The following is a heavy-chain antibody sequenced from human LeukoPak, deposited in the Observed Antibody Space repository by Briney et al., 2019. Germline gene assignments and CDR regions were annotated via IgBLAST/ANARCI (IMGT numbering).Heavy chain of an antibody. Sequence: GGSLRLSCTVSGFTVSSNSMSWVRQAPGKGLEWVSFIYSDNTHYSDSVKGRFTISRDNSKNTLYLQMNSLGPEDTAVYYCARDPYSGNYGSYYYYYMDVWGEGTTVTISS. CDR2: IYSDNT. CDR3: ARDPYSGNYGSYYYYYMDV. D-gene: IGHD1-26*01. J-gene: IGHJ6*03. CDR1: GFTVSSNS. V-gene: IGHV3-53*01.